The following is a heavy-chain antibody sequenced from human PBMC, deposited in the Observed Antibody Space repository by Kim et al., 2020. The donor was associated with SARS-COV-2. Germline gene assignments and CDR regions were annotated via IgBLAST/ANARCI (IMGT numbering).Heavy chain of an antibody. D-gene: IGHD3-9*01. CDR3: ARDGPFDYDILTGYYKFGDYYYYYGMDV. J-gene: IGHJ6*02. V-gene: IGHV1-18*01. Sequence: ASVKVSCKASGYTFTSYGISWVRQAPGQGLEWMGWISAYNGNTNYAQKLQGRVTMTTDTSTSTAYMELRSLKSDDTAVYYCARDGPFDYDILTGYYKFGDYYYYYGMDVWGQGTTVTVSS. CDR2: ISAYNGNT. CDR1: GYTFTSYG.